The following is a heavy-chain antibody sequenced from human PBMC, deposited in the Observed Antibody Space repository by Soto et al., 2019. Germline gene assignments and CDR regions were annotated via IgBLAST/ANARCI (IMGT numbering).Heavy chain of an antibody. Sequence: QLQLQESGPGLVKPSETLSLTCTVSGGSISSSSYYWGWIRQPPGKGLEWIGSIYYSGSTYYNPSLKSRVTISVDMSKNQFSLKLSSVTAADTAVYYCARRSQGYCSSTSCYGPAVLDPWGQGTLVTVSS. J-gene: IGHJ5*02. V-gene: IGHV4-39*01. D-gene: IGHD2-2*01. CDR1: GGSISSSSYY. CDR3: ARRSQGYCSSTSCYGPAVLDP. CDR2: IYYSGST.